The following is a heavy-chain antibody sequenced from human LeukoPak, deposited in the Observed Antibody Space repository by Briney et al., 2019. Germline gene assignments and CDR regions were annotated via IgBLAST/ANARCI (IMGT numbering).Heavy chain of an antibody. CDR3: ARELLGDSSSWYEVDY. D-gene: IGHD6-13*01. Sequence: GGSLRLSCAASGFTFSSYSMNWVRQAPGKGLELVSSISSSSSYIYYADSVKGRFTISRDNAKNSLYLQMNSLRAEDTAVYYCARELLGDSSSWYEVDYWGQGTLVTVSS. CDR1: GFTFSSYS. V-gene: IGHV3-21*01. J-gene: IGHJ4*02. CDR2: ISSSSSYI.